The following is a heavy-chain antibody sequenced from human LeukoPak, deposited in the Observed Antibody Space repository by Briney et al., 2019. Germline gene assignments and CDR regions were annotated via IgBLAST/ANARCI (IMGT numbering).Heavy chain of an antibody. CDR1: GFTFSNAW. Sequence: GGSLRLSCAASGFTFSNAWMSWVRQAPGKGLEWVGRIKSKTDGGTTDYAAPVKGRFTISRDDSKNTLYLQMNSLKTEDTAVYYCTTSTPYYYDSSGYYWGPYYYGMDVWGQGTTVTVSS. CDR3: TTSTPYYYDSSGYYWGPYYYGMDV. CDR2: IKSKTDGGTT. D-gene: IGHD3-22*01. J-gene: IGHJ6*02. V-gene: IGHV3-15*01.